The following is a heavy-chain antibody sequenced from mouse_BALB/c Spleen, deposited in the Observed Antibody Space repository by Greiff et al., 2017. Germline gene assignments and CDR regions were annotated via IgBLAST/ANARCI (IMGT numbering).Heavy chain of an antibody. J-gene: IGHJ3*01. Sequence: VQLQQSGPELVKPGASVRISCKASGYTFTSYYIHWVKQRPGQGLEWIGWIYPGNVNTKYNEKFKGKATLTADKSSSTAYMQLSSLTSEDSAVYFCARYYGNYAWFAYWGQGTLVTVSA. CDR3: ARYYGNYAWFAY. D-gene: IGHD2-1*01. V-gene: IGHV1S56*01. CDR2: IYPGNVNT. CDR1: GYTFTSYY.